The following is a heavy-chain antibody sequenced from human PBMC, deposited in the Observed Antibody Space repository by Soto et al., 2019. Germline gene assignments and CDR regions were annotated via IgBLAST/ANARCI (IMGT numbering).Heavy chain of an antibody. V-gene: IGHV1-3*05. J-gene: IGHJ4*02. CDR3: AGEGGGYVDY. CDR1: GFTFSGYT. CDR2: IKADNTNT. D-gene: IGHD3-16*01. Sequence: QVQLVQSGAEEKKPGASVKVSCKASGFTFSGYTIHWVRQAPGQRLEWMGWIKADNTNTKYSQKFQGRVTITRDTSARTVYMELSSLRSEDTAVYYCAGEGGGYVDYWGQGTLVTDSS.